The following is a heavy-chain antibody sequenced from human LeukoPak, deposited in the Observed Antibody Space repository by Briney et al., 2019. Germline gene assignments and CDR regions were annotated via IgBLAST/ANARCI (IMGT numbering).Heavy chain of an antibody. J-gene: IGHJ4*02. V-gene: IGHV1-24*01. Sequence: ASVKLSCKVSGYTLTELSMHWVRQAPAKGLEWMGGFDPEDGETIYAQKFQGRVTMTEDTSTDTAYMELSSLRSEDTPVYYCACGRGYSYGGFDSWGQGTLVTVSS. CDR3: ACGRGYSYGGFDS. D-gene: IGHD5-18*01. CDR2: FDPEDGET. CDR1: GYTLTELS.